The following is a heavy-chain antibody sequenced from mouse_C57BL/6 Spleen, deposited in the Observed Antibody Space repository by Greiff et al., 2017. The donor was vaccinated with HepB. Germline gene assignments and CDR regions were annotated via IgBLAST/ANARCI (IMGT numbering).Heavy chain of an antibody. D-gene: IGHD1-1*01. CDR3: ARLYGSSYYAMDY. CDR2: ISNLAYSI. CDR1: GFTFSDYG. J-gene: IGHJ4*01. V-gene: IGHV5-15*01. Sequence: EVKVVESGGGLVQPGGSLKLSCAASGFTFSDYGMAWVRQAPRKGPEWVAFISNLAYSIYYADTVKGRFTISRENAKNTLYLEMSSLRSEDTAMYYCARLYGSSYYAMDYWGQGTSVTVSS.